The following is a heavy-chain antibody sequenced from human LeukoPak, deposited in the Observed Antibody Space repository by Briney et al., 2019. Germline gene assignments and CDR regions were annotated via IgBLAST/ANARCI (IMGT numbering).Heavy chain of an antibody. V-gene: IGHV1-69*13. D-gene: IGHD6-13*01. CDR1: GGTFSSYT. CDR2: IIPIFGTA. CDR3: ARAMIAAAGTFDY. J-gene: IGHJ4*02. Sequence: SVKVSCKASGGTFSSYTISWVRQGPGQGLEWMGGIIPIFGTANYAQKFQGRVTITADESTSTAYMELSSLRAEDTALYYCARAMIAAAGTFDYWGQGTLVTVSS.